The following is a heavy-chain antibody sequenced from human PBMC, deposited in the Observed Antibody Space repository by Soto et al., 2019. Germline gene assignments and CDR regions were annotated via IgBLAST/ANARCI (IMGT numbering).Heavy chain of an antibody. CDR2: IYYSGST. CDR3: TARPFSYYCGMDG. CDR1: RSSNSSSCYY. J-gene: IGHJ6*02. Sequence: SVTMSLTCSVARSSNSSSCYYWGWIGPPTGKWREWIWGIYYSGSTDYWPSLKSRGTISVDTSKNQFSLKLSSVTAADPAVYYGTARPFSYYCGMDGWGQGTRITVAS. D-gene: IGHD2-21*02. V-gene: IGHV4-39*01.